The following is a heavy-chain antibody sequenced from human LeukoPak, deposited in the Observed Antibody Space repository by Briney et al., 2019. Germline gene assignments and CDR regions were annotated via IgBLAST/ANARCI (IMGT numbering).Heavy chain of an antibody. CDR1: GFIFTDYW. J-gene: IGHJ4*02. D-gene: IGHD3-16*01. CDR2: IKYDGIDK. CDR3: ATMDYPAY. Sequence: GGSLRLSCAASGFIFTDYWMNWVRQAPGKGLEWVAMIKYDGIDKKYLDSVKGRFTISRDNAKNSLYLEMNSLRAEDTAVYYCATMDYPAYWGQGTLVTVSS. V-gene: IGHV3-7*01.